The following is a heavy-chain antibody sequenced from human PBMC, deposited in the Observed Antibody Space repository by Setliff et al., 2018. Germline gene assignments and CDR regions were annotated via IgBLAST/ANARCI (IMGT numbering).Heavy chain of an antibody. CDR3: AVSAVGSGDALDF. D-gene: IGHD3-10*01. Sequence: PGGSLRLSCAASGFNFNLYGMHWVRQAPGRGLEWVAVISYDERQRYYGDSVKGRFTISRDNSKNTLSLQMNNLRTEDTALYYCAVSAVGSGDALDFWGQGTMVTVSS. CDR1: GFNFNLYG. J-gene: IGHJ3*01. V-gene: IGHV3-30*03. CDR2: ISYDERQR.